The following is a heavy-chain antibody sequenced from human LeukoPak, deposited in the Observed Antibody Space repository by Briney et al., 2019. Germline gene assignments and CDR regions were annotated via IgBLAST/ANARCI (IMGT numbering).Heavy chain of an antibody. V-gene: IGHV3-53*05. Sequence: GGSLRLSCAASGFTVSSNYMSWVRQAPGKGLEWVSVIYSGGSTYYADSVKGRFTISRDNSKNTLYLQMNSLRAEDTAVYYCAKDLYRFTSSTPDYWGQGTLVTVSS. CDR2: IYSGGST. D-gene: IGHD6-13*01. J-gene: IGHJ4*02. CDR3: AKDLYRFTSSTPDY. CDR1: GFTVSSNY.